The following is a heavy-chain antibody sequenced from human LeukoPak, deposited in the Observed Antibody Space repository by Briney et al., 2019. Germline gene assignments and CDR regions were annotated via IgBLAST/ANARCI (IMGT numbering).Heavy chain of an antibody. V-gene: IGHV3-43D*03. J-gene: IGHJ4*02. CDR2: ISWNGGTA. CDR3: AKDSRGHCRGDSCYGFDS. CDR1: GFTFDDYA. Sequence: GGSLRLSCAASGFTFDDYAMHWVRQAPGKGLEWVSLISWNGGTAYYADSVKGRFTISRDNSKNSLYLQMNSLRAEDTALYFCAKDSRGHCRGDSCYGFDSWGQGTLVTVSS. D-gene: IGHD2-15*01.